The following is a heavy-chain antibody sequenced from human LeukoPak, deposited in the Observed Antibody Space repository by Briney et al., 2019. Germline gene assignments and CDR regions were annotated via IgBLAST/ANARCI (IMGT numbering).Heavy chain of an antibody. CDR2: INPNSGGT. J-gene: IGHJ6*03. Sequence: ASVKVSCKASGYTFTGYYMHWVRQAPGQGLEWMGWINPNSGGTNYAQKFQGRVTMTRDTSISTAYMELSSLRSEDTAVYYCARGGAHVGHLWFHMDVWGKGTTVTVSS. V-gene: IGHV1-2*02. CDR3: ARGGAHVGHLWFHMDV. CDR1: GYTFTGYY. D-gene: IGHD3-10*01.